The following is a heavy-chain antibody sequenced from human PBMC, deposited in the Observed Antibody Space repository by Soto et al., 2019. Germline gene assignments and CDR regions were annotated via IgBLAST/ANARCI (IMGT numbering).Heavy chain of an antibody. Sequence: GSLILSGAASGCTFSSYCMHWVRQAPGKGLVWVSRINSDGSSTSYADSVKGRFTISRDNAKNTLYLQMNSLRAEDTAVYYCARGPPAWGCGMDVWGQGTKVTVSS. CDR1: GCTFSSYC. D-gene: IGHD3-16*01. J-gene: IGHJ6*02. CDR2: INSDGSST. V-gene: IGHV3-74*01. CDR3: ARGPPAWGCGMDV.